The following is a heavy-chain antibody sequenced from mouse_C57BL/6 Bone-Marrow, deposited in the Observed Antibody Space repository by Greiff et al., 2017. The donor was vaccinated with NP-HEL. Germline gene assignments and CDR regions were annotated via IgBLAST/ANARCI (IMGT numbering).Heavy chain of an antibody. V-gene: IGHV1-15*01. D-gene: IGHD2-3*01. Sequence: VQLKESGAELVRPGASVTLSCKASGYTFTDYEMHWVKQTPVHGLEWIGAIDPETGGTAYNQKFKGKAILTADKSSSTAYMELRSLTSEDSAVYYCTRRGGYSYYFDYWGQGTTLTVSS. CDR1: GYTFTDYE. CDR3: TRRGGYSYYFDY. CDR2: IDPETGGT. J-gene: IGHJ2*01.